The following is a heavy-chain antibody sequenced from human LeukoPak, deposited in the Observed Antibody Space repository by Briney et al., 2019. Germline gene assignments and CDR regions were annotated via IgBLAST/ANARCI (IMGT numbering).Heavy chain of an antibody. J-gene: IGHJ6*04. CDR1: GGSFSGYY. Sequence: SETLSLTCAVYGGSFSGYYWSWIRQPPGKGLEWIGEINHSGSTNYNPSLKSRVTILVDTSKNQFSLKLSSVTAADTAVYYCARSITMVRGVYYYGMDVWGKGTTVTVSS. CDR2: INHSGST. V-gene: IGHV4-34*01. CDR3: ARSITMVRGVYYYGMDV. D-gene: IGHD3-10*01.